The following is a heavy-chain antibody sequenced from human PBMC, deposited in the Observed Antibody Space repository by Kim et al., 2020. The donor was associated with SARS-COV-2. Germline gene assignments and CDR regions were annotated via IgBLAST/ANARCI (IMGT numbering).Heavy chain of an antibody. CDR3: AKDNDMRGYSFGYFDS. V-gene: IGHV3-23*01. J-gene: IGHJ4*02. Sequence: GGSLRLSCAASGFRFGTYAMGWVRQAPGKGLEWVSGISGTGGNTYHADFVKGRFTISRDNSKNMLYLEMNTLRADDTAVYYCAKDNDMRGYSFGYFDSWGQGTLVSVSS. D-gene: IGHD1-26*01. CDR2: ISGTGGNT. CDR1: GFRFGTYA.